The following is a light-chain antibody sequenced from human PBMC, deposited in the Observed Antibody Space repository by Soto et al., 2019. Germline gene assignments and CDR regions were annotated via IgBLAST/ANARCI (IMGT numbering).Light chain of an antibody. V-gene: IGKV3-20*01. CDR2: GTS. J-gene: IGKJ3*01. CDR3: QHYGSSIFT. Sequence: EIVLTQSPGTLSLSPGERATLSCRASQSVSSSYLAWYQQKPGQAPRLLIYGTSSRATGIPDRFSGSGSGTDSTLTISRLEPEDFAVYYCQHYGSSIFTFGPGTKVDIK. CDR1: QSVSSSY.